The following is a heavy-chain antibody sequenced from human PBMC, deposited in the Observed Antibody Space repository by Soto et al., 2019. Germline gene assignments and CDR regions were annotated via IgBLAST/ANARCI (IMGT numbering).Heavy chain of an antibody. CDR2: INPSGGST. CDR3: ARVINTYYYDSSGYDGFDI. Sequence: ASVKVSCKASGYTFTSYYMHWVRQAPGQGLEWMGIINPSGGSTNYAQKFQGRVTMTRDTSTSTVYTELSSLRSEDTAVYYCARVINTYYYDSSGYDGFDIWGQGTMVTVSS. CDR1: GYTFTSYY. J-gene: IGHJ3*02. V-gene: IGHV1-46*01. D-gene: IGHD3-22*01.